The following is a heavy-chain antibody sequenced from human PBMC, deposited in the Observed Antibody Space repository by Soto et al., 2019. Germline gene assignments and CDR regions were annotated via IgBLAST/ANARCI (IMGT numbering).Heavy chain of an antibody. J-gene: IGHJ4*01. CDR3: ARGRRDYSGYYGYYFDY. D-gene: IGHD3-22*01. CDR1: GYTFTGYY. Sequence: ASGKVSCKASGYTFTGYYMHWVRQAPGQGLEWMGWINPNSGGTNYAQQFQGWVTMTRDTSISTAYMDLNRLRSDDTAVYYCARGRRDYSGYYGYYFDYWGQGTLVTVSS. CDR2: INPNSGGT. V-gene: IGHV1-2*04.